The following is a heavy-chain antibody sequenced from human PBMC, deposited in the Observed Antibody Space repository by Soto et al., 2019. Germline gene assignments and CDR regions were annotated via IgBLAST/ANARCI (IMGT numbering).Heavy chain of an antibody. CDR1: GESVTLYQ. Sequence: VQLQASGPGLLKPSETLSLTCTVSGESVTLYQWSWIRQPAGKGLEWIGRISASGSADYSPSLTSRVTMSMDTSNNPFSLRLTSVTAADPAVYYCARSTYSTTFKVWFDPWGQGTLVTVSP. CDR3: ARSTYSTTFKVWFDP. J-gene: IGHJ5*02. V-gene: IGHV4-4*07. CDR2: ISASGSA. D-gene: IGHD6-13*01.